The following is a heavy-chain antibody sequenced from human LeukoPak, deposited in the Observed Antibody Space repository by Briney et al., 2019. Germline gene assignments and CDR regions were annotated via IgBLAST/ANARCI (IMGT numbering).Heavy chain of an antibody. CDR1: GFTFSSYE. CDR2: MYSSGSTI. J-gene: IGHJ6*02. D-gene: IGHD4/OR15-4a*01. V-gene: IGHV3-48*03. Sequence: RGCLRLSCAASGFTFSSYEMNWVRQAPGKGLEWGSYMYSSGSTIYYADSVRGRFTISRDNAKISLYLEMNSLRAEDTAVYYCARDQHTTIGYYAMDVWGQGTTVTVS. CDR3: ARDQHTTIGYYAMDV.